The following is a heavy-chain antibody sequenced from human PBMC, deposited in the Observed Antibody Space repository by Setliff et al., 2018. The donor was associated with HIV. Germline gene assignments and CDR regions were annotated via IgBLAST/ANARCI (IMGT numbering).Heavy chain of an antibody. D-gene: IGHD2-15*01. CDR3: TRTYCSGGSCYRNDPFDI. J-gene: IGHJ3*02. CDR1: RDAFRTYA. V-gene: IGHV1-69*06. CDR2: IIPIYAET. Sequence: SVKVSCKASRDAFRTYAINWVRQAPGQGLEWMGAIIPIYAETKYAPEFQGRVTIAADTSTNIAYMELSSLRSEDTAVFYCTRTYCSGGSCYRNDPFDIWGQGTMVTVSS.